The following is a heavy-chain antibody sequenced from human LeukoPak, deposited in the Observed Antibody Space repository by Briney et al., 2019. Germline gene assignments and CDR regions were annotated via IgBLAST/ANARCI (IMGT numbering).Heavy chain of an antibody. Sequence: PGGSLRLSCAASGFTFSSYWMSWVRQAPGKGLEWVANIKPDGSEKHYVDSVKGRLTIARDNAKNSLYLQMNSLRAEDTALYYCAKGSTGWSGYFHFDYWGQGTLVTVSS. D-gene: IGHD3-3*01. J-gene: IGHJ4*02. CDR3: AKGSTGWSGYFHFDY. CDR2: IKPDGSEK. CDR1: GFTFSSYW. V-gene: IGHV3-7*03.